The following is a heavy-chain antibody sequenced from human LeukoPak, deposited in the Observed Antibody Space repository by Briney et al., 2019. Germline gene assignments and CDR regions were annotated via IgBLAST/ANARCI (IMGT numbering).Heavy chain of an antibody. V-gene: IGHV3-9*01. CDR2: ISWNSGSI. D-gene: IGHD2-15*01. CDR3: AKARVVAKYYDYGMDV. Sequence: GGSLRLSCAASGFTFDDYAMHWVRQAPGKGLEWVSGISWNSGSIGYADSVKGRFTISRDNAKNSLYLQMNSLRAEDTALYYCAKARVVAKYYDYGMDVWGQGTTVTVSS. CDR1: GFTFDDYA. J-gene: IGHJ6*02.